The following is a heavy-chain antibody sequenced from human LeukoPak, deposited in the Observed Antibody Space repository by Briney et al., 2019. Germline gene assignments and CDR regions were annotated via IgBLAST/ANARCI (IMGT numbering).Heavy chain of an antibody. V-gene: IGHV3-13*01. CDR2: IGTIDDT. D-gene: IGHD1-1*01. CDR1: GFTFSSHD. Sequence: GGSLRLSCVASGFTFSSHDMHWVRQATGNGLEWVSAIGTIDDTYYPGSVKGRFTISRENAKNSLYLQMNSLRAGDTAVYYCAKVWRGNYYDYWGQGTLVTVSS. CDR3: AKVWRGNYYDY. J-gene: IGHJ4*02.